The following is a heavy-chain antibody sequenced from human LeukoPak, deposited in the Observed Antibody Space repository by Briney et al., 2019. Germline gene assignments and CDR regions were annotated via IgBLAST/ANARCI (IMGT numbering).Heavy chain of an antibody. CDR3: ARHSRTGDLY. J-gene: IGHJ4*02. CDR2: IYTSGST. D-gene: IGHD7-27*01. Sequence: SETLSLTCTVSGGSISSYYWSWIRQPPGKGLEWIGYIYTSGSTNYNPSPKSRVTISVDTSKNQFSLKLSSVTAADTAVYYCARHSRTGDLYWGQGTLVTVSS. CDR1: GGSISSYY. V-gene: IGHV4-4*09.